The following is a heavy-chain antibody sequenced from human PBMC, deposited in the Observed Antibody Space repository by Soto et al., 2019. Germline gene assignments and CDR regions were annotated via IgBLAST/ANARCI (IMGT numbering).Heavy chain of an antibody. CDR3: AGRITMVRGVII. CDR1: GGTFSSYA. CDR2: IIPIFGTA. V-gene: IGHV1-69*06. J-gene: IGHJ4*02. Sequence: SVKVSCKASGGTFSSYAISWVRQAPGQGLEWMGGIIPIFGTANYAQKFQGRVTITADKSTSTAYMELSSLRSEDTAVYYCAGRITMVRGVIIWGQGTLVTVS. D-gene: IGHD3-10*01.